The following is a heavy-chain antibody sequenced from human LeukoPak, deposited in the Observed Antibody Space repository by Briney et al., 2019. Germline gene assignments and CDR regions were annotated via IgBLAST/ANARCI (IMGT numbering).Heavy chain of an antibody. CDR1: GGSISSGSYY. J-gene: IGHJ6*03. CDR2: IYTSGRT. CDR3: ARGGSGWNYYYYYMDV. Sequence: PSETLSLTCTVSGGSISSGSYYWSWIRQPTGKGLEWIGRIYTSGRTNYNPSLKSRVTISVDTSKNQFSLKLSSVTAADTAVYYCARGGSGWNYYYYYMDVWGKGTTVTISS. D-gene: IGHD6-19*01. V-gene: IGHV4-61*02.